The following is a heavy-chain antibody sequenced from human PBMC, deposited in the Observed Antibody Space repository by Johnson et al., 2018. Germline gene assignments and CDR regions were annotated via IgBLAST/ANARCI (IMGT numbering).Heavy chain of an antibody. CDR1: GFIFKTYW. V-gene: IGHV3-74*01. CDR2: INGDGSST. CDR3: AREEGFAYPMDV. Sequence: VQLQESGGGLVQPGGSLRLSCATSGFIFKTYWMHWVRQAPGKGLEWVSRINGDGSSTTYADSVKGRFTISRDKAKNMLYLQMNSRRVEDAAVYYCAREEGFAYPMDVWGQGTTVTVSS. J-gene: IGHJ6*02.